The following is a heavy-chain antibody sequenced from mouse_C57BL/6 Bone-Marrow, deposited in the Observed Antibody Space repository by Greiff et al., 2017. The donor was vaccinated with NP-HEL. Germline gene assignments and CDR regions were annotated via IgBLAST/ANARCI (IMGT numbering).Heavy chain of an antibody. CDR3: ARGLLRYFDY. CDR1: GFTFSDYG. D-gene: IGHD1-1*01. Sequence: EVMLVESGGGLVKPGGSLKLSCAASGFTFSDYGMHWVRQAPEKGLEWVAYISSGSSTIYYADTVKGRFTISRDNAKNTLFLQMTSMRSEDTAMYYCARGLLRYFDYWGQGTTLTVSS. V-gene: IGHV5-17*01. J-gene: IGHJ2*01. CDR2: ISSGSSTI.